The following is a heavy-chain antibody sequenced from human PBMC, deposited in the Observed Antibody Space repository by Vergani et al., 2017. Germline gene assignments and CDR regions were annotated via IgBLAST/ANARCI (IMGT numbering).Heavy chain of an antibody. CDR3: ARDRRNWFDP. V-gene: IGHV4-31*03. CDR2: IYYSGST. J-gene: IGHJ5*02. Sequence: QVQLQQWGAGLLKPSETLSLTCTVSGGSISSGGYYWSWIRQHPGKGLEWIGYIYYSGSTYYNPSLKSRVTISVDTSKNQFSLKLSSVTAADTAVYYCARDRRNWFDPWGQGTLDTVSS. CDR1: GGSISSGGYY.